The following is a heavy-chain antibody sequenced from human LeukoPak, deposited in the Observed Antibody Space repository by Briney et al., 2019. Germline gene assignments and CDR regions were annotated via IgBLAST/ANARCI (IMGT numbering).Heavy chain of an antibody. CDR2: ISSSSSYI. J-gene: IGHJ3*02. D-gene: IGHD6-19*01. Sequence: GGSLRLSCAASGFTFSSYSMNWVRQAPGKGLEWVSSISSSSSYIYYADSVKGRFTISRDNAKNSLYLQMNSLRAEDTAVYYCARRKVAGTDDAFDIWGQGTMVTVSS. V-gene: IGHV3-21*01. CDR1: GFTFSSYS. CDR3: ARRKVAGTDDAFDI.